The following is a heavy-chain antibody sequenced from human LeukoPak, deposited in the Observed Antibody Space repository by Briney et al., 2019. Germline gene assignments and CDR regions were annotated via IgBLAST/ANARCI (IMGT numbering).Heavy chain of an antibody. J-gene: IGHJ3*01. CDR3: ARGHTDCGGDCYTGDALDF. V-gene: IGHV3-53*01. D-gene: IGHD2-21*02. CDR2: FYSGGGT. Sequence: PAGSLRLSCAASGFIVRNNYMSWIRQAPGKRLEWVSVFYSGGGTFYADSVRGRFTISRDNSENTLYLQMNSLRAEDTAVYYCARGHTDCGGDCYTGDALDFWGQGTMVTVSS. CDR1: GFIVRNNY.